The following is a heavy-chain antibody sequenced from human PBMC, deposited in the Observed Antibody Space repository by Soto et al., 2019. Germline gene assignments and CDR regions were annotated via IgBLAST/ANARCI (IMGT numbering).Heavy chain of an antibody. CDR3: ARGYGSGSYYPYYYYGMDV. D-gene: IGHD3-10*01. V-gene: IGHV3-30-3*01. CDR2: ISYDGSNK. Sequence: QVQLVESGGGVVQPGRSLRLSCAASGFTFSSYAMHWVRQAPGKGLEWVAVISYDGSNKYYADSVKGRFTISRDNSKNALYLQMNSLRDEDTAVYYCARGYGSGSYYPYYYYGMDVWGQGTTVTVSS. CDR1: GFTFSSYA. J-gene: IGHJ6*02.